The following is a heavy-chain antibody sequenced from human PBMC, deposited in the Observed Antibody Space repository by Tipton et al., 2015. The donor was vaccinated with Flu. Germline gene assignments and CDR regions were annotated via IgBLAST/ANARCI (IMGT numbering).Heavy chain of an antibody. CDR1: GGSISSSAYC. Sequence: LRLSCTVSGGSISSSAYCWGWIRQTPGKGLEWIGNIYYSGSTFYNPSLKSRVTISLAKSTNQFSLRLSSVTAADTAVHYCARVGAVTMVRGLAFDAFDIWGLGTMVAVSS. D-gene: IGHD3-10*01. V-gene: IGHV4-39*07. CDR2: IYYSGST. J-gene: IGHJ3*02. CDR3: ARVGAVTMVRGLAFDAFDI.